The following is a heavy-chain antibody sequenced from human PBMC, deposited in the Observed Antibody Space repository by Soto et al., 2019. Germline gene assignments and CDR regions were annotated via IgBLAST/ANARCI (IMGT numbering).Heavy chain of an antibody. J-gene: IGHJ5*02. V-gene: IGHV4-39*01. CDR3: ARQVVAYCSGGSCYSPNRHRFDP. Sequence: TSETLSLTCTVSGGSIRSSSYYWGWIRQPPGKGLEWIGSIYYSGSTYYNPSLKSRVTISVDTSKNQFSLKLSSVTAADTAVYYCARQVVAYCSGGSCYSPNRHRFDPWGQGTLVTVS. D-gene: IGHD2-15*01. CDR1: GGSIRSSSYY. CDR2: IYYSGST.